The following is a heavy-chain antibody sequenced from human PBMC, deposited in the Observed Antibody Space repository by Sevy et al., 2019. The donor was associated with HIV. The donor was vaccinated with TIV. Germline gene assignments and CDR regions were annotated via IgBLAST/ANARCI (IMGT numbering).Heavy chain of an antibody. CDR3: ARDQGYCSGGSCYSYYYGMDV. CDR1: GFTFSAYA. V-gene: IGHV3-30*02. CDR2: IWSDGAYQ. J-gene: IGHJ6*02. Sequence: GGSLRLSCTTSGFTFSAYAMHWVRQAPGKGLEWVAIIWSDGAYQYHGDSVKGRFTISRDNSKNTLYLQMNSLRAEDTAVYYCARDQGYCSGGSCYSYYYGMDVWGQGTTVTVSS. D-gene: IGHD2-15*01.